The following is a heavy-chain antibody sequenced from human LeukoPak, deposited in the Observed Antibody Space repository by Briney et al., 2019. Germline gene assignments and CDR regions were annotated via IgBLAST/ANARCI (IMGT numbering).Heavy chain of an antibody. CDR1: GFTFSSYA. V-gene: IGHV3-23*01. CDR2: ISGSGGST. Sequence: PGGSLRLSCAASGFTFSSYAMSWVRQAPGKGLEWVSAISGSGGSTYYADSVKGRFTISRDNSKNTLYLQMNSLRAEDTAVYYCAKGRYSSSWYVGSADAFDIWGQGTMVTVSS. CDR3: AKGRYSSSWYVGSADAFDI. D-gene: IGHD6-13*01. J-gene: IGHJ3*02.